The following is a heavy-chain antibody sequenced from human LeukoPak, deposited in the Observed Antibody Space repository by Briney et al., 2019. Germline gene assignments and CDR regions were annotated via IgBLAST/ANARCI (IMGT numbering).Heavy chain of an antibody. CDR1: GFTFSSYG. D-gene: IGHD3-10*01. CDR2: IKQEGSDK. CDR3: ARTYGGSGTYYNPIDY. Sequence: PGRSLRLSCAASGFTFSSYGMHWVRQAPGKGLEWVASIKQEGSDKYYVDSVKGRITISRDNDKSSLYLQMNSLRVEDTAIYYCARTYGGSGTYYNPIDYWGQGTLVTVSS. J-gene: IGHJ4*02. V-gene: IGHV3-7*01.